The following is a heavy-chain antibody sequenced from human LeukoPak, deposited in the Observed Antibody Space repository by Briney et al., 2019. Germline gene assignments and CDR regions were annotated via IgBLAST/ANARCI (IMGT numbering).Heavy chain of an antibody. Sequence: GGSLRLSCAASGFTFSTYYMHWVRQAPGKGLQWVAFIHNDGTNKYYADSVRGRFTISRDNSKNTLFLQMNSLRTEDTAVYYCATLAVVATWGQGILVTVSS. CDR2: IHNDGTNK. J-gene: IGHJ4*02. V-gene: IGHV3-30*02. CDR1: GFTFSTYY. CDR3: ATLAVVAT. D-gene: IGHD6-19*01.